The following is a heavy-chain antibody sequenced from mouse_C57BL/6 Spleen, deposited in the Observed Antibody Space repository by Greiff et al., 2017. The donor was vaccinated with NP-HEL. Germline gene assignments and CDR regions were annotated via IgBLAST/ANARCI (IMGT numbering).Heavy chain of an antibody. CDR3: ARWGTGTDYFDY. V-gene: IGHV1-81*01. CDR1: GYTFTSYG. D-gene: IGHD4-1*01. Sequence: VKLMESGAELARPGASVKLSCKASGYTFTSYGISWVKQRTGQGLEWIGEIYPRSGNTYYNEKFKGKATLTADKSSSTAYMELRSLTSEDSAVYFCARWGTGTDYFDYWGQGTTLTVSS. CDR2: IYPRSGNT. J-gene: IGHJ2*01.